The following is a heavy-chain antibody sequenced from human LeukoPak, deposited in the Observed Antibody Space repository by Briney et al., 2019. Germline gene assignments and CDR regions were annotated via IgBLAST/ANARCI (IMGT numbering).Heavy chain of an antibody. J-gene: IGHJ4*02. V-gene: IGHV1-2*04. Sequence: ASVKVSCKASGYTFTGYYMHWVRQAPGQGLEWMGWINPNSGGTNYAQKFQGWVTITRDTSISTAYMELSRLRSDDTAVYYCARVFSDCSGGSRYDFDYWGQGTLVTVSS. CDR1: GYTFTGYY. D-gene: IGHD2-15*01. CDR2: INPNSGGT. CDR3: ARVFSDCSGGSRYDFDY.